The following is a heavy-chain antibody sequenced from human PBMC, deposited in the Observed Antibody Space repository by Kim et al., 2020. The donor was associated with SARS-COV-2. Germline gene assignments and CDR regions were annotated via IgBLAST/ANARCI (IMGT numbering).Heavy chain of an antibody. CDR3: VRDWGGVAPAATGDF. J-gene: IGHJ4*02. CDR2: IKADGSEK. CDR1: GFTFSAYQ. V-gene: IGHV3-7*01. Sequence: GGSLRLSCTGSGFTFSAYQMIWVRQAAGKGLEWVATIKADGSEKYCVDSVKGRFTISRDNAENSLYLQMNSLRAEDTAIYYCVRDWGGVAPAATGDFWGQGTLVTVSS. D-gene: IGHD3-3*01.